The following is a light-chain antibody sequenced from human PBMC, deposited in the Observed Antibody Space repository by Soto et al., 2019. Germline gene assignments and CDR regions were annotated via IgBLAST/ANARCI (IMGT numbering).Light chain of an antibody. CDR3: FSYAGAGTFV. Sequence: QSVLTQPASVSGSPGQSITSSCTGTSRDIGNYNLVSWFQQHPGKAPKLFIYEVNRRPSGVSDRLSGSKSANTASLTISGLQAEDEADYYCFSYAGAGTFVFGTGTKVTVL. CDR1: SRDIGNYNL. V-gene: IGLV2-23*02. CDR2: EVN. J-gene: IGLJ1*01.